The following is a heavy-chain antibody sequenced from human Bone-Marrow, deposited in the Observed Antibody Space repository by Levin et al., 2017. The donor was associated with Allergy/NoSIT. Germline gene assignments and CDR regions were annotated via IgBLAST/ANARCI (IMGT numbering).Heavy chain of an antibody. D-gene: IGHD6-13*01. J-gene: IGHJ4*02. CDR2: IYYSGST. CDR1: GGSISSYY. CDR3: ARVIPYSSSWYLGSLDY. V-gene: IGHV4-59*01. Sequence: SETLSLTCTVSGGSISSYYWSWIRQPPGKGLEWIGYIYYSGSTNYNPSLKSRVTISVDTSKNQFSLKLSSVTAADTAVYYCARVIPYSSSWYLGSLDYWGQGTLVTVSS.